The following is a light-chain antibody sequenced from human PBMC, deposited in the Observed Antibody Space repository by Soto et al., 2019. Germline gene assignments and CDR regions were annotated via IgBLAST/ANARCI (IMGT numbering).Light chain of an antibody. CDR2: EVS. CDR1: SSDVGGYNY. CDR3: SSYPSSSTVV. Sequence: QSVLTQPASVSGSPGQSITISCTGTSSDVGGYNYVSWYQQHPGKAPKLMIYEVSNRPSGVSNRFSGFKSGNTASLTISGLQAEDEADYYCSSYPSSSTVVFGGGTKRTVL. V-gene: IGLV2-14*01. J-gene: IGLJ2*01.